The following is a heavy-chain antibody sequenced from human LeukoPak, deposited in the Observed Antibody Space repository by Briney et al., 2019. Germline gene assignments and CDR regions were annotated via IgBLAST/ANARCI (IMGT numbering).Heavy chain of an antibody. Sequence: GVSLRFSCAASGLSFSNDWMCWVRQAPGKGLEWVANINQVESKKYYVDSVKGRFTISRDNAKNSLYLQMSSLRAEDTAVYYCARDHAYRTDYWGQGTLVTVSS. J-gene: IGHJ4*02. CDR3: ARDHAYRTDY. CDR2: INQVESKK. D-gene: IGHD2-2*01. V-gene: IGHV3-7*01. CDR1: GLSFSNDW.